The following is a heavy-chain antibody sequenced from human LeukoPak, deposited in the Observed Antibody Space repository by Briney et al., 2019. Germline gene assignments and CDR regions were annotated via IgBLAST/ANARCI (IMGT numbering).Heavy chain of an antibody. Sequence: ASVRVSCKASGYTFSSYRISWVRQAPGQGLEWMGWISAYSGNTNYAQKLQGRVTMTTDTSTSTAYMVLRGLRSDDTAVYYCARELKGYYYGSGSYYMDPSYYYYYMDVWGKGTTVTVSS. V-gene: IGHV1-18*01. J-gene: IGHJ6*03. D-gene: IGHD3-10*01. CDR1: GYTFSSYR. CDR2: ISAYSGNT. CDR3: ARELKGYYYGSGSYYMDPSYYYYYMDV.